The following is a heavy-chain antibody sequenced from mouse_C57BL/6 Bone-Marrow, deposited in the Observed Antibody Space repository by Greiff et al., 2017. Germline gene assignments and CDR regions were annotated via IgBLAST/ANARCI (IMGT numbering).Heavy chain of an antibody. CDR1: GYTFTSYW. V-gene: IGHV1-64*01. J-gene: IGHJ2*01. Sequence: QVQLQQPGAELVKPGASVKLSCKASGYTFTSYWMHWVKQRPGQGLEWIGMIPPNSGSTNYNEKFKSKATLTVDKSSSTAYMQLSSLTSEDSAVYYCARGGTTGYFDYWGQGTTLTVSS. D-gene: IGHD1-1*01. CDR3: ARGGTTGYFDY. CDR2: IPPNSGST.